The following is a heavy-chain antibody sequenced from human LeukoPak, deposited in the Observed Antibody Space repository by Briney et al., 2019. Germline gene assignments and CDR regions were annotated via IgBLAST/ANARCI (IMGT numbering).Heavy chain of an antibody. CDR3: ARAEALGYCSSTSCYLANYYYYGMDV. J-gene: IGHJ6*02. D-gene: IGHD2-2*01. Sequence: SETLSLTCAVYGGSFSGYYWSWIRQPPGKGLEWTGEINHSGSTNYNPSLKSRVTISVDTSKNQFSLKLSSVTAADTAVYYCARAEALGYCSSTSCYLANYYYYGMDVWGQGTTVTVSS. V-gene: IGHV4-34*01. CDR2: INHSGST. CDR1: GGSFSGYY.